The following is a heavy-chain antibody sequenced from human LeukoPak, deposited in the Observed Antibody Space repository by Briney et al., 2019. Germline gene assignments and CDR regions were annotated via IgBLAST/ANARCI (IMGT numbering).Heavy chain of an antibody. CDR2: IIPIFGIA. CDR3: ARARSLGEDGPSPGMDV. Sequence: GSSVQVSFQASGGPFSSYAISWVRPAPGQGVGWMGRIIPIFGIANYSQKFQGRVTITADKSTSTAYMELSSLRSEDTAVYYCARARSLGEDGPSPGMDVWGQGTTVTVSS. CDR1: GGPFSSYA. J-gene: IGHJ6*02. V-gene: IGHV1-69*04. D-gene: IGHD3-10*01.